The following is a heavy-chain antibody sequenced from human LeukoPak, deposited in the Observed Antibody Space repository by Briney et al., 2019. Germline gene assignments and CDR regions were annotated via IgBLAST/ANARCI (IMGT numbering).Heavy chain of an antibody. CDR1: GFSVSGYW. D-gene: IGHD6-13*01. J-gene: IGHJ4*02. CDR3: AREWQGGIAAAGTRIEGDY. V-gene: IGHV3-7*01. Sequence: GGSLRLSCAVSGFSVSGYWMAWVRQAPGKGLEWVANIKQDGSENNYVDSVKGRVTISRDNAENSLFLQMNSLRVEDTAVYYCAREWQGGIAAAGTRIEGDYWGQGTLVAVSS. CDR2: IKQDGSEN.